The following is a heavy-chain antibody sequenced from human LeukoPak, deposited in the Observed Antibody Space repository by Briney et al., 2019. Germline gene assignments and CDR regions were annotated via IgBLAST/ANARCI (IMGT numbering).Heavy chain of an antibody. V-gene: IGHV3-23*01. CDR1: GFSFSSYA. CDR2: ISGSGGST. J-gene: IGHJ4*02. D-gene: IGHD6-19*01. Sequence: GGSLRLSCVVSGFSFSSYAMSWVRQAPGKGLEWVSAISGSGGSTYYADSVKGRFTISRDNSKNTLYLQMNSLRAEDTAVYYCARDSGWSHYFDYWGQGTLVTVSS. CDR3: ARDSGWSHYFDY.